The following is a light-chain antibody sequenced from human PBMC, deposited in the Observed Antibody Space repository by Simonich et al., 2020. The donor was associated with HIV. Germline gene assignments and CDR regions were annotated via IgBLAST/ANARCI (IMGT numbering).Light chain of an antibody. CDR2: GAS. J-gene: IGKJ2*01. V-gene: IGKV3-15*01. CDR3: QQYNKWPLL. Sequence: EIVMPQSPATLSVSPGARATLSCRARQSVSSNLAWYQQKRCQPPRLLIYGASTRATGIPARFSGSGSGTEFTLTISSMQSEDFAVYYCQQYNKWPLLFGQGTKLEIK. CDR1: QSVSSN.